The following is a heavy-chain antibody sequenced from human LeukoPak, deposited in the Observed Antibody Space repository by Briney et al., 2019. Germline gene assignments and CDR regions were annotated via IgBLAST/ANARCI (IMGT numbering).Heavy chain of an antibody. D-gene: IGHD6-6*01. V-gene: IGHV4-59*01. CDR2: IYYSGST. J-gene: IGHJ3*02. CDR3: AREPYSSSSHDAFDI. Sequence: SETLSLTCTVSGGSISSYYWSWIRQPPGKGLEWIGYIYYSGSTNYNPSLKSRVTISVDTSKNQFSLKLSSVTAADTAVYYCAREPYSSSSHDAFDIWGQGTMVTVSS. CDR1: GGSISSYY.